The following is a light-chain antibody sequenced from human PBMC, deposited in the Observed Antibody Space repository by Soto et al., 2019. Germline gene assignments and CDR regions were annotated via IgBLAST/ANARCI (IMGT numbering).Light chain of an antibody. J-gene: IGKJ1*01. CDR1: QSISSW. CDR2: KAS. Sequence: DIQMTQSPSTLSASVAARVTITCRASQSISSWLAWYQQKPGKAPKLLIYKASSLESGVPSRFSGSGSGTEFTLTISSLQPDDFATYYYQQYNTFPWTFGQGTKVEIK. V-gene: IGKV1-5*03. CDR3: QQYNTFPWT.